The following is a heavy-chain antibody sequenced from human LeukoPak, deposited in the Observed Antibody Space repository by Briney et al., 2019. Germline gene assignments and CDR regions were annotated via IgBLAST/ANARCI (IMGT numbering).Heavy chain of an antibody. CDR3: ARDQYGDYSNWFDP. CDR1: GFTFSSNY. D-gene: IGHD4-17*01. V-gene: IGHV3-53*01. Sequence: SGGSLRPSCAASGFTFSSNYMSWVRQAPGKGLEWVSVIYSGGSTYYADSVKGRFTISRDNSKNTLYLQMNSLRAEDTAVYYCARDQYGDYSNWFDPWGQGTLVTVSS. CDR2: IYSGGST. J-gene: IGHJ5*02.